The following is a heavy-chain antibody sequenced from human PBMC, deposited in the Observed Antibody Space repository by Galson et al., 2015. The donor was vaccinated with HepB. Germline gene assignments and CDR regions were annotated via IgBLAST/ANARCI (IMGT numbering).Heavy chain of an antibody. J-gene: IGHJ4*02. Sequence: SLRLSCAASGFTFSNAWMSWVRQAPGKGLEWVGRIKSKTDGGTTDYAAPVKGRFTISRDDSKNTLYLQMNSLKTEDTAVYYCTTERYDFWSGYSLTHFDYWGQGTLVTVSS. D-gene: IGHD3-3*01. CDR2: IKSKTDGGTT. V-gene: IGHV3-15*01. CDR1: GFTFSNAW. CDR3: TTERYDFWSGYSLTHFDY.